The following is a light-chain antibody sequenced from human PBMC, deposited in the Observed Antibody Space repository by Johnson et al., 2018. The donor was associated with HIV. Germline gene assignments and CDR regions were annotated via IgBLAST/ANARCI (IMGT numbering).Light chain of an antibody. CDR3: GTWDSSLSAYV. CDR2: DNN. V-gene: IGLV1-51*01. J-gene: IGLJ1*01. Sequence: QSVLTQPPSVSAAPGQKVTISCSGSSSDMGNYAVSWYQQLPGTAPKLLIYDNNKRPSGIPDRFSGSKSGTSATLGITGLPTGDEADYYCGTWDSSLSAYVFGTETKVTVL. CDR1: SSDMGNYA.